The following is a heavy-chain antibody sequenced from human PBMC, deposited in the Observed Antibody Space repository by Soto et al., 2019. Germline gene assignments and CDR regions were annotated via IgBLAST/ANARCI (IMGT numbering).Heavy chain of an antibody. D-gene: IGHD3-22*01. Sequence: QVQLVQSGAEVKKPGASVKVSCKASGYTFISYDINWVRQATGQGVEWMGWMNPNSGNTGYAQKFQGRVTMTRSNSVSTAYMELTGLRSEDTAVYYCARGHNYYDSSGYYGDWGQGTLVTVSS. V-gene: IGHV1-8*01. CDR1: GYTFISYD. CDR2: MNPNSGNT. CDR3: ARGHNYYDSSGYYGD. J-gene: IGHJ4*02.